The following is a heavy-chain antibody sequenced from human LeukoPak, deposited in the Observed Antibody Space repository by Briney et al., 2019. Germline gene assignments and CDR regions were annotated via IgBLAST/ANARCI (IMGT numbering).Heavy chain of an antibody. CDR2: ISSSSSYI. CDR1: GFTFSSYE. J-gene: IGHJ3*02. V-gene: IGHV3-21*01. CDR3: ARDGDHGDLDAFDI. Sequence: SGGSLRLSCAASGFTFSSYEMNWVRQAPGKGLEWVSSISSSSSYIYYADSVKGRFTISRDNAKNSLYLQMNSLRAEDTAVYYCARDGDHGDLDAFDIWGQGTMVTVSS. D-gene: IGHD4-17*01.